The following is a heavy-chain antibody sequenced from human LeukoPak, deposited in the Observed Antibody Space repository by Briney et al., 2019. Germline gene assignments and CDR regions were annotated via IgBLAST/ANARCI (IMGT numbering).Heavy chain of an antibody. D-gene: IGHD2-15*01. Sequence: PGGSLRLSCTASGFTFGDYAMSWFRQAPGKGLEWVGFIRSKAYGGTTEYAASVKGRFTISRDDSKSIAYLQMNSLKTEDTAVYYCTRSPDIVVVEPSSRDWFDPWGQGTLVTVSS. J-gene: IGHJ5*02. CDR1: GFTFGDYA. CDR2: IRSKAYGGTT. V-gene: IGHV3-49*03. CDR3: TRSPDIVVVEPSSRDWFDP.